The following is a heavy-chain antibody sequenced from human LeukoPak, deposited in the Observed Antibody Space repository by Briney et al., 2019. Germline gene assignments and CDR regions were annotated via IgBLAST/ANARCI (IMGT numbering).Heavy chain of an antibody. D-gene: IGHD2-21*02. Sequence: SVKVSCKASGGTFSSYAISWVRQAPGQGLEWMGRIIPIFGTANYAQKFQGRVTITTDESTSTAYMELSSLRSEDTAVYYCARGQMYCGGDCLDYWGQGTLVTVSS. CDR2: IIPIFGTA. V-gene: IGHV1-69*05. CDR3: ARGQMYCGGDCLDY. CDR1: GGTFSSYA. J-gene: IGHJ4*02.